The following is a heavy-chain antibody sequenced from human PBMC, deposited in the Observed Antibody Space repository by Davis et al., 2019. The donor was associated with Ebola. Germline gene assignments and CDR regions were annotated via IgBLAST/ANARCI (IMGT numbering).Heavy chain of an antibody. Sequence: PWGTLRLSCAASGFTFSRYAMSRVRHTPGKGLEWVAFIRYDGSNKYYADSVKGRFTISRDNSNNTLYLQMNSLRAEDTAVYYCARVGTVGDYWGQGNLVTVSS. J-gene: IGHJ4*02. V-gene: IGHV3-30*02. D-gene: IGHD7-27*01. CDR1: GFTFSRYA. CDR2: IRYDGSNK. CDR3: ARVGTVGDY.